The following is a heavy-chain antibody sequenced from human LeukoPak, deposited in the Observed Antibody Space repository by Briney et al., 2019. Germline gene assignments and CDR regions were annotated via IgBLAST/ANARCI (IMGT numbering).Heavy chain of an antibody. D-gene: IGHD3-3*01. J-gene: IGHJ6*03. CDR1: GFTFSSYW. CDR2: IKQDGSEK. V-gene: IGHV3-7*01. Sequence: GGSLRLSCAASGFTFSSYWMSWVRQAPGKGLEWVANIKQDGSEKYYVDSVKGRFTISRDNAKNSLYLQMNSLRAEDTAVYYCARGTLEWLLSYYYMDVWGKGTTVTVSS. CDR3: ARGTLEWLLSYYYMDV.